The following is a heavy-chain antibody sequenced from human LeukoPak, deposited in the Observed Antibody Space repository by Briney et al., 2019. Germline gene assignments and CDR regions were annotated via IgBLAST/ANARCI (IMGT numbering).Heavy chain of an antibody. CDR2: ISLNGGAT. J-gene: IGHJ1*01. V-gene: IGHV3-20*04. Sequence: GGSLRLSCTASGFTFRDYYVTWIRQAPGKGLEWVAGISLNGGATGYADSVKGRFTISRDNAKNSLYLQMNSLRAEDTALYYCVRSITMFQYWGQGTLVTVSS. CDR3: VRSITMFQY. D-gene: IGHD3-10*02. CDR1: GFTFRDYY.